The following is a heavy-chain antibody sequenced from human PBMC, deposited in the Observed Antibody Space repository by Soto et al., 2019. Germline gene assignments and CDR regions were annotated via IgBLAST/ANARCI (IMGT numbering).Heavy chain of an antibody. CDR2: IVPVFPSV. J-gene: IGHJ6*02. Sequence: ASVKVSCKASGGAFNNYAIYWVRQAPGQGLEWLGTIVPVFPSVYYAPRFQGRLTITADGSTDTVYMMLTSLKSEDTAVYYCAREMPSKEADYFYSGLNVWGQGTSVTVSS. CDR3: AREMPSKEADYFYSGLNV. CDR1: GGAFNNYA. D-gene: IGHD2-21*02. V-gene: IGHV1-69*13.